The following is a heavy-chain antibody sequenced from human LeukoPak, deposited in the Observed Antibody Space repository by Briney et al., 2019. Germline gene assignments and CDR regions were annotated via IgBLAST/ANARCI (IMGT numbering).Heavy chain of an antibody. J-gene: IGHJ1*01. V-gene: IGHV3-7*01. D-gene: IGHD4-11*01. CDR2: IKTDASEK. CDR1: GFIFSNCW. Sequence: SGGSLRLSCEPSGFIFSNCWMTWVRQAPGKGLEWVANIKTDASEKYYANSVKGRFTISRDNAKMSLYLQMNSLRVEDTAVYYCATYSTRNAREFQSWGQGTLVTVSS. CDR3: ATYSTRNAREFQS.